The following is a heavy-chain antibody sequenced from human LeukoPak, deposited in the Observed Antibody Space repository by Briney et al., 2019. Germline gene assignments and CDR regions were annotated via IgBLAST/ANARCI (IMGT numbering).Heavy chain of an antibody. J-gene: IGHJ4*02. V-gene: IGHV4-34*01. Sequence: SETLSLTCAAYGGSLSGYYWTWIRQPPGKGLEWIGEIHYSGSINYNPSLKSRVTISADTSNNHFSLKVNAVTAADTAVYYCSRGTDAYKCGNSWGQGTLVTVSS. CDR1: GGSLSGYY. CDR3: SRGTDAYKCGNS. D-gene: IGHD5-24*01. CDR2: IHYSGSI.